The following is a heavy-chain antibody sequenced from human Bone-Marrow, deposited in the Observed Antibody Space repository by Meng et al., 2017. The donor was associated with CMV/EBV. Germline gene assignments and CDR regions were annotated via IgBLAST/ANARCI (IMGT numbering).Heavy chain of an antibody. V-gene: IGHV4-34*01. J-gene: IGHJ4*02. CDR2: INDGGST. CDR3: AREIVFGGSYADS. Sequence: GSLRLSCAVYGGSFSDYYWSWIRQPPGKGLEWIGEINDGGSTNYNPSLKSRVTISLDTSKNQFSLNLNSVTAADTAVYYCAREIVFGGSYADSWGQGNLVTVSS. CDR1: GGSFSDYY. D-gene: IGHD1-26*01.